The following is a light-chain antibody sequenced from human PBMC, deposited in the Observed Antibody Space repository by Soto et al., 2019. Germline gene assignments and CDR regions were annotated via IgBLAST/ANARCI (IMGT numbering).Light chain of an antibody. J-gene: IGLJ3*02. CDR2: DVG. CDR1: SNDVGGYNL. CDR3: TSFRGSGTGV. V-gene: IGLV2-14*01. Sequence: QSALTQPASVSGSPGQSIAISCTGSSNDVGGYNLVSWYQHHPGRGPRLLIYDVGNRPPGVSNRFSGSKSGNTASLTISGLQAEDEEDYYCTSFRGSGTGVFGGGTKVTVL.